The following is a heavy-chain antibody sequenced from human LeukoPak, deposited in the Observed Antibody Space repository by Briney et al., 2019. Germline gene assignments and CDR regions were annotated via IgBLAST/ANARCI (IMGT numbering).Heavy chain of an antibody. Sequence: SETLSLTCTVSGGSISSGDYYWSWIRQPPGKGLEWIGYIYYSGSTYYNPSLKSRVTISVDTSKNQFSLKLSSVTAADTAVYYCARVARCSGGSCHPGVDYWGQGTLVTVSS. J-gene: IGHJ4*02. V-gene: IGHV4-30-4*01. CDR2: IYYSGST. D-gene: IGHD2-15*01. CDR3: ARVARCSGGSCHPGVDY. CDR1: GGSISSGDYY.